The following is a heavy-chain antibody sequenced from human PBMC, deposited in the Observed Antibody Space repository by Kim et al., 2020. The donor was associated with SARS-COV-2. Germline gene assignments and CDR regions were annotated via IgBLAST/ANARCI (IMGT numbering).Heavy chain of an antibody. CDR2: IIPIFGTA. Sequence: SVKVSCKASGGTFSSYAISWVRQAPGQGLEWMGGIIPIFGTANYAQKFQGRVTITADESTSTAYMELSSLRSEDTAVYYCASDATDSSSWYGYLFHYYGMDVWGQGTTVTVSS. CDR3: ASDATDSSSWYGYLFHYYGMDV. J-gene: IGHJ6*02. D-gene: IGHD6-13*01. V-gene: IGHV1-69*13. CDR1: GGTFSSYA.